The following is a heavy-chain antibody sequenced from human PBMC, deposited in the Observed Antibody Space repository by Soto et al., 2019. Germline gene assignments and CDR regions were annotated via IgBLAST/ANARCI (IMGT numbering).Heavy chain of an antibody. V-gene: IGHV3-33*01. J-gene: IGHJ4*02. CDR2: IWYDGSNK. CDR3: ARDLEQLVLFYFDY. Sequence: QVQLVESGGGVVQPGRSLRLSCAASGFTFSSYDMHWVRQAPGKVLEWVAVIWYDGSNKYYADSVKGRFTISRDNSKNTLYLQMNSLRAEDTAVYYCARDLEQLVLFYFDYWGQGTLVTVSS. D-gene: IGHD6-13*01. CDR1: GFTFSSYD.